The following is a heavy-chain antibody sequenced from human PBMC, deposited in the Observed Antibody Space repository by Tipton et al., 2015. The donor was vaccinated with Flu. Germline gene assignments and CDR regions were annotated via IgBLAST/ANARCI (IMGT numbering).Heavy chain of an antibody. J-gene: IGHJ4*02. CDR2: INHSGST. Sequence: LRLSCAVYGGSFSGYYWSWIRQPPGKGLEWIGEINHSGSTNYNPSLESRVTISVDTSKNQFSLKLSSVTAADTAVYYCARGSDIAAAGTDYFDYWGQGTLVTVSS. V-gene: IGHV4-34*01. CDR1: GGSFSGYY. CDR3: ARGSDIAAAGTDYFDY. D-gene: IGHD6-13*01.